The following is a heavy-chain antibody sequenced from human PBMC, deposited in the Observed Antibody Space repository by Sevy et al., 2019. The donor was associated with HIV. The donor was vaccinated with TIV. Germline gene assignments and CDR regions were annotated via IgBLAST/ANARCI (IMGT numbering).Heavy chain of an antibody. Sequence: GGSLRLSCAASGFTFSRYTMNWVRQAPGKGLEWVSSISGSSDNSYYPDSLKGRFTISREKAKNSLYLQMNNLRAEDTAVYYCARDDYGDYAFDSWGQGTRVTVSS. CDR1: GFTFSRYT. D-gene: IGHD4-17*01. J-gene: IGHJ4*02. CDR2: ISGSSDNS. V-gene: IGHV3-21*01. CDR3: ARDDYGDYAFDS.